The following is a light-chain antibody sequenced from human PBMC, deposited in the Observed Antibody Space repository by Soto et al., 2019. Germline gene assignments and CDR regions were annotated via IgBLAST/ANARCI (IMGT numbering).Light chain of an antibody. J-gene: IGKJ1*01. CDR1: QSVRRW. CDR2: GAS. Sequence: DILMTQSPSTLSASVGDRVNITCRASQSVRRWLAWYQLKPGKAPKLLISGASTLESGVPSRFSGSGSGTDFTLTISSLQPEDVATYYCQQYYSHSSFGQGTKVDIK. V-gene: IGKV1-5*01. CDR3: QQYYSHSS.